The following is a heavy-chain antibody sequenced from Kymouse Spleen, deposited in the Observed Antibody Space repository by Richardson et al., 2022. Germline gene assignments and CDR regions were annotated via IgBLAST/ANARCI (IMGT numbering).Heavy chain of an antibody. J-gene: IGHJ4*02. V-gene: IGHV3-30*18. Sequence: QVQLVESGGGVVQPGRSLRLSCAASGFTFSSYGMHWVRQAPGKGLEWVAVISYDGSNKYYADSVKGRFTISRDNSKNTLYLQMNSLRAEDTAVYYCAKDFSVDTAMAPFDYWGQGTLVTVSS. CDR2: ISYDGSNK. CDR1: GFTFSSYG. D-gene: IGHD5-18,IGHD5-18*01. CDR3: AKDFSVDTAMAPFDY.